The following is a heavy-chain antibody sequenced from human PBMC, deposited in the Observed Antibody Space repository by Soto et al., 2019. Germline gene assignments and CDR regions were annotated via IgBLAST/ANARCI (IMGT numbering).Heavy chain of an antibody. Sequence: GXSVQVSCKASVYTFPSYDINWVRQATGQGLEWVGWMNPNSGNTGYAQKFQGRVTMTRNTSISTAYMELSSLRSEYTAVYYCARGNFEGYDFWSHEAPGYYYYGMDVWGQGTTVTVSS. D-gene: IGHD3-3*01. V-gene: IGHV1-8*01. CDR1: VYTFPSYD. CDR2: MNPNSGNT. J-gene: IGHJ6*02. CDR3: ARGNFEGYDFWSHEAPGYYYYGMDV.